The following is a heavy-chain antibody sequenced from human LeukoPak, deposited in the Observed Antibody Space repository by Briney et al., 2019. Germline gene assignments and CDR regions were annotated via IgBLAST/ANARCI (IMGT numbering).Heavy chain of an antibody. D-gene: IGHD5-18*01. CDR1: GYSFTSYW. Sequence: GESLKISCKGSGYSFTSYWIGWVRQMSGKGLEWMGIIYPGDSDTRYSPSFQGQVTISADKSISTAYLQWSSLTASDTAMYYCARRGYSYGLYYYYGMDVWGQGTTVTVSS. J-gene: IGHJ6*02. V-gene: IGHV5-51*01. CDR3: ARRGYSYGLYYYYGMDV. CDR2: IYPGDSDT.